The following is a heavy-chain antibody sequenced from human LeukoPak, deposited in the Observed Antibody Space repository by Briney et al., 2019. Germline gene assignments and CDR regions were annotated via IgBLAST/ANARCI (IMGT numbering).Heavy chain of an antibody. J-gene: IGHJ4*02. D-gene: IGHD1-1*01. V-gene: IGHV5-51*01. CDR2: IYPADSDT. CDR3: ARPGTTGTTI. CDR1: GYSFTRNW. Sequence: GESLEISCKGYGYSFTRNWIGWVRQMPGKGLEWMGIIYPADSDTRYSPSFQGQVTISADNSISTAFLQWSSLKASDPPPYYRARPGTTGTTIWGQGALVTVSS.